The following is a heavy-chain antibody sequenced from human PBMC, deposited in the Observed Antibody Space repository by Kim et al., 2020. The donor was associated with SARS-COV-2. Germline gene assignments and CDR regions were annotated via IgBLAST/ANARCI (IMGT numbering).Heavy chain of an antibody. CDR3: AKDLTTVVTGGFDY. Sequence: GGSLRLSCAASGFTFSSYAMHWVRQAPGKGLEWVAVIWYDGSNKYYADSVKGRFTISRDNSKNTLYLQMNSLRAEDTAVYYCAKDLTTVVTGGFDYWGQGTLVTVSS. CDR2: IWYDGSNK. V-gene: IGHV3-33*06. J-gene: IGHJ4*02. CDR1: GFTFSSYA. D-gene: IGHD4-17*01.